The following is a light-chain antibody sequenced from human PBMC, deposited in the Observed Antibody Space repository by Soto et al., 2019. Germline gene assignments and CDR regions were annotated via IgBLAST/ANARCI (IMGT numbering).Light chain of an antibody. J-gene: IGKJ1*01. CDR1: QSVSSNY. Sequence: EIVLTQSPGTLSLSPGERATLSCRASQSVSSNYLAWYQRKPGQAPRLLIYGASSRATDIPARFSGSGSGTDFTLTITRLEPEDSAVYFCQQYGSSPPTFGQGTKVEIK. V-gene: IGKV3-20*01. CDR2: GAS. CDR3: QQYGSSPPT.